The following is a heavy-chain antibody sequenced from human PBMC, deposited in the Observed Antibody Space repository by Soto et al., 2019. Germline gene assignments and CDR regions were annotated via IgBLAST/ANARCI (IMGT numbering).Heavy chain of an antibody. V-gene: IGHV1-8*01. J-gene: IGHJ5*02. CDR1: GYTLTSYD. CDR3: GRGRAPTARVWGGFAP. Sequence: QVQLVQSGAAVKKPGASVKVSCKASGYTLTSYDINWVRQATGQVLEWMGWMNPNSGNTGYAQTFQGRVTMTRNTSRSTADMELSSRRSEDTAVYDWGRGRAPTARVWGGFAPWGQGTRVTVSS. D-gene: IGHD5-18*01. CDR2: MNPNSGNT.